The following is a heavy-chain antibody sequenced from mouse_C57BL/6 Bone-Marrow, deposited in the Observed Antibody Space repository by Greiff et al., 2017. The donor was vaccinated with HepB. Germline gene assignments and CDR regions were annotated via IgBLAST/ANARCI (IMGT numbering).Heavy chain of an antibody. V-gene: IGHV1-85*01. D-gene: IGHD2-5*01. Sequence: VKLQESGPELVKPGASVKLSCKASGYTFTSYDINWVKQRPGQGLEWIGCIYPRDGSTKYNEKFKGKATLTADTSSSTAYMRLHSLTSEDSAFYISARNYSNFDFDYWGQGTTLTVSS. J-gene: IGHJ2*01. CDR2: IYPRDGST. CDR3: ARNYSNFDFDY. CDR1: GYTFTSYD.